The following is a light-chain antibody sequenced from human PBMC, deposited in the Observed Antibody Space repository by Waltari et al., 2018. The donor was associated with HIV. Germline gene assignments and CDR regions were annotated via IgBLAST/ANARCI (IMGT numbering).Light chain of an antibody. CDR3: LQYNNYPQT. CDR1: HVITND. V-gene: IGKV1-17*01. CDR2: ATS. Sequence: DIQMTQSPSSLSASVGDRVTITCRASHVITNDLAWYQQKPGKVPERLIYATSILQGGVPSRFSGSGSGTDFTLTISRLQPEDSAIYYCLQYNNYPQTFGRGTKVEI. J-gene: IGKJ4*02.